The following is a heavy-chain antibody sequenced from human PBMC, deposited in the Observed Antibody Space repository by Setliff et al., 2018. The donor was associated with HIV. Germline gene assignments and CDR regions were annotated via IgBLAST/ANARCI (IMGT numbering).Heavy chain of an antibody. CDR2: INEDGNKK. J-gene: IGHJ5*01. D-gene: IGHD2-8*01. Sequence: GGSLRLSCAASRFSFSTSWMTWVRQAPGKGLEWIANINEDGNKKYHAGSVWGRFTISRDHAKNSLYLQMNSLIAEDTAVYYCARPLLRTNPVNGILGNWFGSWGRGTLVTVSS. CDR1: RFSFSTSW. CDR3: ARPLLRTNPVNGILGNWFGS. V-gene: IGHV3-7*03.